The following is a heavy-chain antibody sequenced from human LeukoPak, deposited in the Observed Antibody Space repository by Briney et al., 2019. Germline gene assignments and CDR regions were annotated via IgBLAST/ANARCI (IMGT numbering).Heavy chain of an antibody. CDR3: ARGGRWLQLNWFDP. CDR2: IYYSGST. D-gene: IGHD5-24*01. J-gene: IGHJ5*02. CDR1: GGSISSYY. V-gene: IGHV4-59*01. Sequence: SETLSLTCTVSGGSISSYYWSWIRQPPGKGLEWIGYIYYSGSTNYNPSLKSRVTISVDTSKNQFSLKLSSVTAADTAVYYCARGGRWLQLNWFDPWGQGTLVTVSS.